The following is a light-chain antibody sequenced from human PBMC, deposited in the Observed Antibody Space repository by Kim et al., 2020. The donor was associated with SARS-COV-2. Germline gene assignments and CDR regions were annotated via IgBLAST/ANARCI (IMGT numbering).Light chain of an antibody. V-gene: IGLV2-14*03. CDR2: NIN. CDR3: SSYTTHTSPVL. Sequence: SIHSSCTGTSSELGAYYFFGWYQRLPGEAPKLIVYNINDLPSGVSNRFSASKFNNTASLTISGIQTDDEAHYYCSSYTTHTSPVLFGGGTQLTVL. J-gene: IGLJ2*01. CDR1: SSELGAYYF.